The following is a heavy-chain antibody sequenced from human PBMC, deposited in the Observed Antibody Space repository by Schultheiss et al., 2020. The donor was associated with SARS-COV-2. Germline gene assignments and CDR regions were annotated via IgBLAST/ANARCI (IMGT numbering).Heavy chain of an antibody. CDR2: ISYDGSNK. D-gene: IGHD3-3*01. Sequence: GGSLRLSCAASGFTFSSYAMHWVRQAPGKGLEWVAVISYDGSNKYYADSVKGRFTISRDNSNNTLYLQMNSLRAEDTAVYYCAKGVGPLRDFWSGYSSSYYYYYMDVWGKGTTVTVSS. V-gene: IGHV3-30*04. CDR3: AKGVGPLRDFWSGYSSSYYYYYMDV. J-gene: IGHJ6*03. CDR1: GFTFSSYA.